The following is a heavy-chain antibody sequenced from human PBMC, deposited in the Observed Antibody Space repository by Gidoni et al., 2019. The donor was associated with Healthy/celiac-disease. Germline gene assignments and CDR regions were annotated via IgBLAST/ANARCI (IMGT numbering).Heavy chain of an antibody. D-gene: IGHD4-17*01. J-gene: IGHJ6*02. CDR1: GYTFTSYE. CDR2: MNANSGNT. V-gene: IGHV1-8*01. CDR3: ARGRDGDYEMDV. Sequence: QVQLVQSGAEVQKPAASAEVSCKASGYTFTSYEINWGRQATGQGLEWMGWMNANSGNTGYAQKFQGRVTMTRNTSISTAYMELSSLRSEDTAVYYCARGRDGDYEMDVWGQGTTVTVSS.